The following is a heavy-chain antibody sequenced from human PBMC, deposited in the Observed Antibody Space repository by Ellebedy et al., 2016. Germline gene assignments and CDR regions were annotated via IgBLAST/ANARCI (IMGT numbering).Heavy chain of an antibody. J-gene: IGHJ5*01. CDR2: IKSKNDGGTT. D-gene: IGHD5-12*01. CDR3: TTVLKGYDGFFDS. CDR1: GFAFTFSTSG. V-gene: IGHV3-15*01. Sequence: GGSLRLXXVASGFAFTFSTSGMHWVRQSPGKGLEWVGRIKSKNDGGTTDYAAPVKGRFTISRDVSKNTLYLQMNSLKTEDTAVYYCTTVLKGYDGFFDSWGQGTLVTVSS.